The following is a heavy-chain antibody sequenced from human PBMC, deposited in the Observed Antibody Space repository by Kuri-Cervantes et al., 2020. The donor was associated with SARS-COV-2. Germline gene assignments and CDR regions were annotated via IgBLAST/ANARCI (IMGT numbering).Heavy chain of an antibody. CDR2: INHSGST. D-gene: IGHD6-6*01. CDR3: ARGPPSSIAARRVSFDY. V-gene: IGHV4-34*01. Sequence: GSLRLSCAASGFTFSTYAMSWIRQPPGKGLEWIGEINHSGSTNYNPSLKSRVTISVDTSKNQFSLKLSSVTAADTAVYYCARGPPSSIAARRVSFDYWGQGTLVTVSS. CDR1: GFTFSTYA. J-gene: IGHJ4*02.